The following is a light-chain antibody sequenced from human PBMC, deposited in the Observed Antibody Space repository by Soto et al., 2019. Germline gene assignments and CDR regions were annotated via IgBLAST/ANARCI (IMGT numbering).Light chain of an antibody. V-gene: IGLV7-46*01. Sequence: QAVVTQQPSLTVSPGGTVILTCGSSTGAVTSGHYPYWFQQKPGQAPRTLIYDTSNKHSWTPARFSGSLLGGKAALTLSGAQPEDEAEYYCLPSYIGAHVVFGGGTKLTVL. CDR2: DTS. J-gene: IGLJ2*01. CDR1: TGAVTSGHY. CDR3: LPSYIGAHVV.